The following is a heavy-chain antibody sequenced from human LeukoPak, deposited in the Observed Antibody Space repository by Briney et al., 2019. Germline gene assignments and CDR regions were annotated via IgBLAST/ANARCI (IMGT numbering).Heavy chain of an antibody. CDR2: IRYDGSNK. V-gene: IGHV3-30*02. CDR3: ARGELRGFDY. J-gene: IGHJ4*02. Sequence: GGSLRLSCAASGFTFSSYGMHWVRQAPGKGLEWVAFIRYDGSNKYYAGSVKGRFTISRDNSKNTLYLQMNSLRAEDSAVYYCARGELRGFDYWGQGTLLTVSS. D-gene: IGHD1-7*01. CDR1: GFTFSSYG.